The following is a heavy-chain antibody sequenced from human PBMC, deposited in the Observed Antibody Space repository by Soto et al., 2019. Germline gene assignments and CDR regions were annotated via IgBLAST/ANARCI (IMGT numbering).Heavy chain of an antibody. CDR2: IYYSGYTSYNPSDYSGST. J-gene: IGHJ3*02. CDR3: ARDYTPATTILSGAFDI. CDR1: GGSISSYY. Sequence: SETLSLTCTVSGGSISSYYWSWIRQPPGKRLEWIGYIYYSGYTSYNPSDYSGSTDYNPSLESRVTISVDTSKNQFSLKLTSVNSADTAVYYCARDYTPATTILSGAFDIWGLGTMVTVSS. V-gene: IGHV4-59*01. D-gene: IGHD1-26*01.